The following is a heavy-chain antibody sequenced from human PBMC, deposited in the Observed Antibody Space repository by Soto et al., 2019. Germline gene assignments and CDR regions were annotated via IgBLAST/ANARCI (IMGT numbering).Heavy chain of an antibody. D-gene: IGHD3-10*01. CDR1: GFPFNTYA. J-gene: IGHJ4*02. CDR2: ITGSGGGT. V-gene: IGHV3-23*01. CDR3: AKFRGPLPADYYFHF. Sequence: GGSLRLSCAASGFPFNTYAMAWVRQAPGKGLEWVSTITGSGGGTYYADSVKGRFTISRDNSKTTLSLQMNSLRAEDTAVYYCAKFRGPLPADYYFHFWGQETPVTVSS.